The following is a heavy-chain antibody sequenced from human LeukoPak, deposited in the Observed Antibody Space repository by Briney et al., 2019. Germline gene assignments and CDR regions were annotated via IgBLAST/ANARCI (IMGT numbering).Heavy chain of an antibody. CDR3: ARIAVAWYEGDY. J-gene: IGHJ4*02. CDR1: GGTFSSYA. D-gene: IGHD6-19*01. CDR2: IIPIFGTA. Sequence: GASVKVSCKASGGTFSSYAISWVRQAPGQGLEWMGGIIPIFGTANYAQKFQGRVTITADESTSTAYMELSSLRSEDTAVYYCARIAVAWYEGDYWGQGTLVTVS. V-gene: IGHV1-69*13.